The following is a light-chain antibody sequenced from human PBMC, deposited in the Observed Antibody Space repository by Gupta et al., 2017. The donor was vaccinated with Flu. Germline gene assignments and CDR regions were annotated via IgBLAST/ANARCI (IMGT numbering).Light chain of an antibody. CDR1: SVNIGRSY. Sequence: QSVLTQPPSASGTPGQRVTISCSGSSVNIGRSYVYWYPHLPGTAPKLFIYRKNPRPSGVPDRFSGSKSGTSASLAISGLRSEDEADYYCAVWDDSLRGWVFGGGTKLTVL. V-gene: IGLV1-47*01. CDR2: RKN. CDR3: AVWDDSLRGWV. J-gene: IGLJ3*02.